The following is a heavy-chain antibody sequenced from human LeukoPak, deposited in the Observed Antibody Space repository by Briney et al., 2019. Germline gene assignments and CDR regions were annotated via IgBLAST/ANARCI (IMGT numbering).Heavy chain of an antibody. Sequence: SETLSLTCAVYGGSFSGYYWSWIRQPPGKGLEWIGEINHSGSTNYNPSLKSRVTISVDTSKNQFSLKLSSVTAADTAVYYCARDVVINYYYGMDVWAKGPRSPSP. D-gene: IGHD3-22*01. V-gene: IGHV4-34*01. CDR2: INHSGST. CDR1: GGSFSGYY. J-gene: IGHJ6*02. CDR3: ARDVVINYYYGMDV.